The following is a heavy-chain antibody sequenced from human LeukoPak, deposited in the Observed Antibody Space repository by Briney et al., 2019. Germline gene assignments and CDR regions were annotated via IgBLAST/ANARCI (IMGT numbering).Heavy chain of an antibody. Sequence: GGSLRLSCAASGFTFSSNYMSWVRQAPGKGLEWVSGIYSEGSTYYSDSVMGRFAISRDNSKNTLYLKMNSLRAEDTAVYYCARRYCSGGSCYSGGPYFDYWGQGTLVTVSS. J-gene: IGHJ4*02. CDR2: IYSEGST. V-gene: IGHV3-53*01. CDR1: GFTFSSNY. D-gene: IGHD2-15*01. CDR3: ARRYCSGGSCYSGGPYFDY.